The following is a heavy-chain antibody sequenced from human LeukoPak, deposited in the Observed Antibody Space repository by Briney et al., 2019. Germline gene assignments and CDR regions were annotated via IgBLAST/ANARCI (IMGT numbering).Heavy chain of an antibody. Sequence: SETLSLTCTVSGASISSYYWSWIRQPPGKGLESIGYVSYSGSTNYNPSLKSRVTISVDTSKSQFSLKLNSVTAADTAVYYCARGEDGDYYFQHWGLGTLVTVSS. CDR2: VSYSGST. V-gene: IGHV4-59*12. CDR1: GASISSYY. J-gene: IGHJ1*01. CDR3: ARGEDGDYYFQH. D-gene: IGHD4-17*01.